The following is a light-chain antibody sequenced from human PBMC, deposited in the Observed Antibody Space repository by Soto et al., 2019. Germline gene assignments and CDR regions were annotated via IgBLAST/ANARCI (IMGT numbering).Light chain of an antibody. CDR1: QSVSSS. J-gene: IGKJ5*01. CDR2: GAS. Sequence: KLMNLSLATLSVSPGESATLYCRASQSVSSSLAWYQQKPGQAPRLLIYGASTRATGIPARFSGSGSGTEFTLTISSLQSEDFAVYYCQQYNSCPPITFGQGTRLEIK. CDR3: QQYNSCPPIT. V-gene: IGKV3-15*01.